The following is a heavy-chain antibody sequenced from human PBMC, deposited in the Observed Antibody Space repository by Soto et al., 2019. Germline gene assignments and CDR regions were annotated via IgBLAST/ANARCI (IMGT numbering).Heavy chain of an antibody. CDR1: GYTLTELS. J-gene: IGHJ6*02. D-gene: IGHD2-8*01. CDR3: ATYSKEGMVHAISYGMDV. Sequence: ASVKVSCKVSGYTLTELSMHWVRQAPGKGLEWMGGFDPEDGETIYAQKFQGRVTTTEDTSTDTAYMELSSLRSEDTAVYYCATYSKEGMVHAISYGMDVWGQGTTVTSP. CDR2: FDPEDGET. V-gene: IGHV1-24*01.